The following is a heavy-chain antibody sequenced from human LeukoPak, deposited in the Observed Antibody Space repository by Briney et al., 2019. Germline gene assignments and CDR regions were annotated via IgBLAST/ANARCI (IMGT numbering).Heavy chain of an antibody. Sequence: GGSLRLSCAASGFTLSTYWMHWVRQGPGKGLVWVSCINSDGSRTTYADSVKGRFTISRDNAKNTLYLQMNTLRVEDTAVYYCARGSWSAADANIDYWGQGTLVTVSS. CDR3: ARGSWSAADANIDY. D-gene: IGHD6-13*01. CDR1: GFTLSTYW. CDR2: INSDGSRT. J-gene: IGHJ4*02. V-gene: IGHV3-74*01.